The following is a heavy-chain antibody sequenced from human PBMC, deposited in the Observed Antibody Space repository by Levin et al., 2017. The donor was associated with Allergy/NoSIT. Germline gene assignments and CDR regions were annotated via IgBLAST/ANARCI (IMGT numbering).Heavy chain of an antibody. Sequence: GESLKISCVGSGFTFSSFSLNWVRQAPGKGLEWVSSISSNSRYIYYADSVKGRFTISRDDAKNSLYLQMNSLRVEDTAVYYCVRDRTSSDYWGQGTLVTVSS. CDR2: ISSNSRYI. D-gene: IGHD6-6*01. V-gene: IGHV3-21*01. CDR3: VRDRTSSDY. J-gene: IGHJ4*02. CDR1: GFTFSSFS.